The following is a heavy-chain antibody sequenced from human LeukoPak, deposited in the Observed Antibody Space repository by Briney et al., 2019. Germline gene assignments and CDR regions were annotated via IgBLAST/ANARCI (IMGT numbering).Heavy chain of an antibody. J-gene: IGHJ4*02. CDR1: GGSISSGGYS. CDR2: IYHSGST. V-gene: IGHV4-30-2*01. CDR3: ARADYYGSGATVDY. D-gene: IGHD3-10*01. Sequence: SQTLSLTCAVSGGSISSGGYSWSWIRQPPGKGLEWIGHIYHSGSTYYNPSLKSRVTISVDRSKNQFSLKLSSVTAADTAVYYCARADYYGSGATVDYWGQGTLVTVSS.